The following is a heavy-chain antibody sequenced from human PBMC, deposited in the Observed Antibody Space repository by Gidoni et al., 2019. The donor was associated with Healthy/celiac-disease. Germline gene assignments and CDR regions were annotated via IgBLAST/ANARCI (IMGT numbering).Heavy chain of an antibody. CDR1: GFSLSTSGMC. CDR2: IDWDDDK. J-gene: IGHJ6*02. Sequence: QVTLRESGPALVKPTQTLTLTCTVSGFSLSTSGMCVSWIRQPPGKALEWLALIDWDDDKYYSTSLKTRLTISKDTSKNQVVLTMTNMDPVDTATYYCARGYSSGYYYYGMDVWGQGTTVTVSS. D-gene: IGHD5-18*01. V-gene: IGHV2-70*01. CDR3: ARGYSSGYYYYGMDV.